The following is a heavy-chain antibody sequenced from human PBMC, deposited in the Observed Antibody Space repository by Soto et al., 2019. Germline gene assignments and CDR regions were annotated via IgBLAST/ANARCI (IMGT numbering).Heavy chain of an antibody. CDR3: GRDPTYYDFWSGFETGYYYYGMDV. J-gene: IGHJ6*02. CDR2: IIPIFGTA. D-gene: IGHD3-3*01. Sequence: QVQLVQSGAEVKKPGSSVKVSCKASGGTFSSSAISWVRQAPGQGLEWMGGIIPIFGTANYAQKFQGRATITADESTSTAYMELSSMRSEDTAVYYCGRDPTYYDFWSGFETGYYYYGMDVWGQGTTVTVSS. V-gene: IGHV1-69*01. CDR1: GGTFSSSA.